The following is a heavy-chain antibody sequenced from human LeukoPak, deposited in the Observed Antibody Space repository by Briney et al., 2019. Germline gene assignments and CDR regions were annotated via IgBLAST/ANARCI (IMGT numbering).Heavy chain of an antibody. D-gene: IGHD1-26*01. CDR3: ARGRSGSYSGDY. V-gene: IGHV1-18*04. J-gene: IGHJ4*02. CDR2: ISAYNGNT. CDR1: GYTFTGYY. Sequence: ASVKVSCKASGYTFTGYYMHWVRQAPGQGLEWMGWISAYNGNTNYAQKLQGRVTMTTDTSTSTAYMELRSLRSDDTAVYYCARGRSGSYSGDYWGQGTLVTVSS.